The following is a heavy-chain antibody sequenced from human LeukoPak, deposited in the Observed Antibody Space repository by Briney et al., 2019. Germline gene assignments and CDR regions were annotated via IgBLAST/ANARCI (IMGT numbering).Heavy chain of an antibody. CDR2: ISYDGSNR. CDR1: GFTFSSYG. D-gene: IGHD2-2*01. CDR3: ARVGYCSSTSCYGPNQPFDY. Sequence: GGSLRLSCAASGFTFSSYGMHWVRQAPGKWLEWVAVISYDGSNRYSANSVKGRFTISRDNSKNTLYLQMNSLRAEDAAVYYCARVGYCSSTSCYGPNQPFDYWGQGTLVTVSS. V-gene: IGHV3-30*03. J-gene: IGHJ4*02.